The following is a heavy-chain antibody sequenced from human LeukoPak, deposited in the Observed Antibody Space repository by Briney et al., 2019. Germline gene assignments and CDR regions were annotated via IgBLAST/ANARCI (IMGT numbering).Heavy chain of an antibody. CDR2: ISSSGSTI. Sequence: GGSLRLSCAASGFTFSSYEMNWVRQAPGKGLEWVSYISSSGSTIYYADSVKGRFTISRDNAKNSLYLQMNSLRAEDTAVYYCAKDRPRYGDLPSSFFDYWGQGTLVTVSS. CDR1: GFTFSSYE. V-gene: IGHV3-48*03. CDR3: AKDRPRYGDLPSSFFDY. J-gene: IGHJ4*02. D-gene: IGHD4-17*01.